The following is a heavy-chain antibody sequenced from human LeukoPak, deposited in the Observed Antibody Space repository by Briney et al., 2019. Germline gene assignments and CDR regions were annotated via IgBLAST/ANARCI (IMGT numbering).Heavy chain of an antibody. D-gene: IGHD4-17*01. V-gene: IGHV4-4*02. CDR3: ATSSPDYGDYNRAYYYYGMDV. J-gene: IGHJ6*02. CDR2: IYHSGST. Sequence: SETLSLTCAVSGSSISSSNWWSWVRPPPGKGLEWIGEIYHSGSTNYNPSLKSRVTISVDKSKNQFSLKLSSVTAADTAVYYCATSSPDYGDYNRAYYYYGMDVWGQGTTVTVSS. CDR1: GSSISSSNW.